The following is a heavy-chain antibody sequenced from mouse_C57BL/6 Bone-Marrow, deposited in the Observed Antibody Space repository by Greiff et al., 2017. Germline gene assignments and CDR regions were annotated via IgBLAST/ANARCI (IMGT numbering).Heavy chain of an antibody. J-gene: IGHJ2*01. CDR1: GFNIKDDY. Sequence: DVKLQESGAELVRPGASVKLSCTASGFNIKDDYMHWVKQRPEQGLEWIGWIDPANGDTEYASKFQGKATITADTSSNTAYLQLSSLTSEDTAVYYCTTMYWYGGQGTTLTVSS. V-gene: IGHV14-4*01. CDR2: IDPANGDT. CDR3: TTMYWY. D-gene: IGHD4-1*01.